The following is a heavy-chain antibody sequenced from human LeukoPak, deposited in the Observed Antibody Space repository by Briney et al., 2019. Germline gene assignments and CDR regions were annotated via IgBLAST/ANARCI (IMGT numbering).Heavy chain of an antibody. CDR1: GYTFTDYY. J-gene: IGHJ4*02. V-gene: IGHV1-2*02. CDR2: IHPNSGGT. CDR3: GRKSASRKTSEFDY. Sequence: ASVKVSFKASGYTFTDYYMNWVRQAPGQGLEWMGWIHPNSGGTNYAQKFQGRVTMTRDTSISTAYMELSRLTFDDTAVYYCGRKSASRKTSEFDYWGQGTLVTVSS. D-gene: IGHD2-2*01.